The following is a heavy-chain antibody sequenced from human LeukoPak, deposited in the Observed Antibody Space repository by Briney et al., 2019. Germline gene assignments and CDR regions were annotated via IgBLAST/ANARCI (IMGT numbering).Heavy chain of an antibody. D-gene: IGHD5-24*01. V-gene: IGHV3-23*01. CDR2: ISGSGGST. CDR3: SKDISRVEMATMAEY. Sequence: GGSLRLSCAASGLTFSSYAMSWVRPAPGKGLEWVSAISGSGGSTYYADSVKGRFSISRDNSKKTLYLQINSLRAEDTAVYYCSKDISRVEMATMAEYWGQGTLVTVSS. CDR1: GLTFSSYA. J-gene: IGHJ4*02.